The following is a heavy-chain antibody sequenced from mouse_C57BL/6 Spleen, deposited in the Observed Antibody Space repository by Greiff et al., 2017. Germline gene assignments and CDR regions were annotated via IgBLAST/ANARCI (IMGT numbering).Heavy chain of an antibody. D-gene: IGHD4-1*01. Sequence: VQLQQPGAELVMPGASVKLSCKASGYTFTSYWMHWVKQRPGQGLEWIGEIDPSDSYTNYNQKFKGKSTLTVDKSSSPAYMQLSSLTSEDSAVYYCASTANSWFAYWGQGTLVTVSA. V-gene: IGHV1-69*01. J-gene: IGHJ3*01. CDR1: GYTFTSYW. CDR2: IDPSDSYT. CDR3: ASTANSWFAY.